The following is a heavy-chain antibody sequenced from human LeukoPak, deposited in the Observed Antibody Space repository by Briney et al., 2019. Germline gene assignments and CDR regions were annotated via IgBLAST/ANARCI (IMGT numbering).Heavy chain of an antibody. CDR2: IRCDCGTT. V-gene: IGHV3-43*01. D-gene: IGHD3-3*01. J-gene: IGHJ4*02. CDR3: GKDIEHYDFWNGYEY. CDR1: GFTFDEYS. Sequence: GGSPRHSCAASGFTFDEYSMQGVRRPTGRGLEGVAVIRCDCGTTYYADSVNGRFTTSRDNSEKSVYLQMNSLTTEDTAFYYCGKDIEHYDFWNGYEYRGQGTLVTVSS.